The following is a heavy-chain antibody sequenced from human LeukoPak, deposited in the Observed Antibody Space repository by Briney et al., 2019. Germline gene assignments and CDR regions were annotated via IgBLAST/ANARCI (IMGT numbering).Heavy chain of an antibody. D-gene: IGHD1-26*01. CDR1: GYTLTDYY. J-gene: IGHJ4*02. V-gene: IGHV1-2*02. Sequence: ASVKVSCKASGYTLTDYYMHWVRQAPGQGLEWMGWINPNSGDTNYAQKFQGRATMTRDTSISTAYMDLSRLTSDDTAIYYCARDWRGSYFPDFWGQGTLVTVSS. CDR2: INPNSGDT. CDR3: ARDWRGSYFPDF.